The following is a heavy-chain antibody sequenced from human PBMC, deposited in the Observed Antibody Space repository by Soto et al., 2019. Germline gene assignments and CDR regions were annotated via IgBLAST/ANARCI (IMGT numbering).Heavy chain of an antibody. J-gene: IGHJ4*02. D-gene: IGHD2-15*01. CDR3: ERDQVGGFDY. Sequence: QVQLVESGGGVVQPGRSLRLSCAASGFTFSSYAMHWVRQAPGKGLEWVAVISYDGSNKYYADSVKGRFTISRDNSKHTLYLQMNSLRAEDTAVYYCERDQVGGFDYWGQGTLVTVSS. V-gene: IGHV3-30-3*01. CDR2: ISYDGSNK. CDR1: GFTFSSYA.